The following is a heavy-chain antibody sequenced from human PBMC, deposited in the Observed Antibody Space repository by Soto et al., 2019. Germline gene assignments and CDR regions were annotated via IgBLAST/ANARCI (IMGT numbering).Heavy chain of an antibody. V-gene: IGHV1-69*06. CDR2: IIPIFGTA. D-gene: IGHD3-3*01. Sequence: GXSVKVSCKASGGTFSSYAISWVRQAPVQGLEWMGGIIPIFGTANYAQKFQGRVTITADKSTSTAYMELSSLRSEDTAVYYCARDRGYDFWRGSFDYWGQGTLVTVSS. J-gene: IGHJ4*02. CDR3: ARDRGYDFWRGSFDY. CDR1: GGTFSSYA.